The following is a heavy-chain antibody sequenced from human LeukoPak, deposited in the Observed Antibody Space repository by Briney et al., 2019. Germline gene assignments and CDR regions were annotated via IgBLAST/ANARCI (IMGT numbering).Heavy chain of an antibody. CDR1: GYTFTIYD. CDR3: ARGLLGFMRSDYSNYWDNWFDP. V-gene: IGHV1-8*03. D-gene: IGHD4-11*01. Sequence: AASVKVSCKASGYTFTIYDINWVRQATGQGLEWMGWMNPNSGNTGYAQKFQGRVTITRNTSISTAYMELSSLRFEDTAVYYCARGLLGFMRSDYSNYWDNWFDPWGQGTLVTVSS. J-gene: IGHJ5*02. CDR2: MNPNSGNT.